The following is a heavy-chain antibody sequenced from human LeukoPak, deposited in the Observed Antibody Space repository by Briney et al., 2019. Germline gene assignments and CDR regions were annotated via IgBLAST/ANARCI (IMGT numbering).Heavy chain of an antibody. CDR2: IYYSEST. CDR1: GGSISSYY. Sequence: SETLSLTCTVSGGSISSYYWSWIRQPPGKGPEWIGYIYYSESTNYNPSLKSRVTISVDTSKNQFSLKLSSVTAADTAVYYCAREKLGFDYWGQGTLVTVSS. V-gene: IGHV4-59*01. CDR3: AREKLGFDY. J-gene: IGHJ4*02. D-gene: IGHD7-27*01.